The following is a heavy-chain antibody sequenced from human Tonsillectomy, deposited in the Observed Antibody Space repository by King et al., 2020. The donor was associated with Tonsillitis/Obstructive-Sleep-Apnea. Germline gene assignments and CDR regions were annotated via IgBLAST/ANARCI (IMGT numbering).Heavy chain of an antibody. CDR1: GFTFDDYA. V-gene: IGHV3-43*02. CDR2: ISGDGGST. Sequence: EVQLVESGGGVVQPGGSLRLSCAASGFTFDDYAMHWVRQAPGKGLEWVSLISGDGGSTYYADSVKGRFTISRDNSKNSLYLQMNSLRSEDTALYYCTKVKLGGRTITTVTGFDYWGQGTLVTVSS. J-gene: IGHJ4*02. D-gene: IGHD4-11*01. CDR3: TKVKLGGRTITTVTGFDY.